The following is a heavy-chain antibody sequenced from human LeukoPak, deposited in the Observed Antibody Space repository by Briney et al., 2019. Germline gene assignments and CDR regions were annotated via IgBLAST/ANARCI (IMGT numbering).Heavy chain of an antibody. CDR3: VTSYCSGSS. CDR1: GYTFTSYG. CDR2: ISAYNGNT. J-gene: IGHJ5*02. Sequence: ASVKVSCKASGYTFTSYGISWVRQAPGQGLEWVGWISAYNGNTNYAQKLQGRVTMTTDTSTSTAYMELRSLRSDDTAVYSCVTSYCSGSSWGQGTLVTVSS. D-gene: IGHD3-10*01. V-gene: IGHV1-18*01.